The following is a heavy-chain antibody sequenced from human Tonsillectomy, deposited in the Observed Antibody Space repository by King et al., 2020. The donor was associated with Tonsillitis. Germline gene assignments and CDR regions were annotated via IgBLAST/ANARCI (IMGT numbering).Heavy chain of an antibody. J-gene: IGHJ6*02. Sequence: VQLVESGAEVKKPGESLKISCTGSGYSFTSYWIGWVRQMPGKGLEWMGIIYPGDSDTRYSPSFQGQVTISADKSISTAYLQWSSLKASDTAMYYCARFGHTPWDYYYGMDVWGQGTTVTVSS. CDR3: ARFGHTPWDYYYGMDV. V-gene: IGHV5-51*01. D-gene: IGHD3-10*01. CDR1: GYSFTSYW. CDR2: IYPGDSDT.